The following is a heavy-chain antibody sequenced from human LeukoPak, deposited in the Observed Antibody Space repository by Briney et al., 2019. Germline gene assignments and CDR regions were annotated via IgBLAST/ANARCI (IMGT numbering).Heavy chain of an antibody. Sequence: ASVKVSCKASGYTFTNYYIHWVRQAPGQGLEWMGIINPSGGSTSYTQKFQGRVTMTRDTSISTAYMELSRLRSDDTAVYYCARLADCSSSSCRSFDYWGQGTLVTVSS. CDR1: GYTFTNYY. CDR2: INPSGGST. CDR3: ARLADCSSSSCRSFDY. V-gene: IGHV1-46*01. J-gene: IGHJ4*02. D-gene: IGHD2-2*01.